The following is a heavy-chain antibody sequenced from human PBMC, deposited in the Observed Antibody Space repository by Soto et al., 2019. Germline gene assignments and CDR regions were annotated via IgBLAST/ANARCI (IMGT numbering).Heavy chain of an antibody. CDR2: IYYSGST. D-gene: IGHD6-6*01. V-gene: IGHV4-59*01. CDR3: ARVGGVAARTFDY. J-gene: IGHJ4*02. Sequence: LSLTCTVSGGSINDFYWSWIRQPPGKGLEWIGYIYYSGSTDYNPSLKGRVTISVDTSKNQFSLKLRSVTAADTAAYYCARVGGVAARTFDYWGQGTLVTVSS. CDR1: GGSINDFY.